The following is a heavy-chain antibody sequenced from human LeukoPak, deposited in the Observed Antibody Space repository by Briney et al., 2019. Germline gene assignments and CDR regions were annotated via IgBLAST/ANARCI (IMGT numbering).Heavy chain of an antibody. CDR1: GFTFSSYG. J-gene: IGHJ6*02. D-gene: IGHD6-13*01. Sequence: GGSLRLSCAASGFTFSSYGMHWVRQAPGKGLEWVAVISYDGSNKYYADSVKGRFTISRDNSKNTLYLQMNSLRAEDTAVYYCAKVLIAESPFGDYGMDVWGQGTTVTVSS. CDR2: ISYDGSNK. V-gene: IGHV3-30*18. CDR3: AKVLIAESPFGDYGMDV.